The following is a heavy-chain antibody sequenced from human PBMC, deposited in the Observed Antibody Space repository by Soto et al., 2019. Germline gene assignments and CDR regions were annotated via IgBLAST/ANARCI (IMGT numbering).Heavy chain of an antibody. CDR3: ARGVDFAHWFDP. CDR1: GFTFSSYW. CDR2: INSDGSST. J-gene: IGHJ5*02. D-gene: IGHD2-21*01. V-gene: IGHV3-74*01. Sequence: EVQLVESGGGLVQPGGSLRLSCAASGFTFSSYWMHWVRQAPGKGLVWVSCINSDGSSTSYADSVKGRFTISRDNAKNTLYLQMNSRGAEDAAVYYEARGVDFAHWFDPWGQGTLVTVSS.